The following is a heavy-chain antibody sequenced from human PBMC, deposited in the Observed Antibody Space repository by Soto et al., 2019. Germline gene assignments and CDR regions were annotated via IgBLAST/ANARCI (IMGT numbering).Heavy chain of an antibody. Sequence: ASVKVSCKASGYSFTNNDVSWVRQATGQGLEWMGWMNPGSGDTGYAQKFQGRVTMTRDISIATAYMELSSLRSDDTAIYYCARMGTFGSLNWFEPWGQGTLVTVSS. V-gene: IGHV1-8*01. D-gene: IGHD3-16*01. CDR3: ARMGTFGSLNWFEP. J-gene: IGHJ5*02. CDR1: GYSFTNND. CDR2: MNPGSGDT.